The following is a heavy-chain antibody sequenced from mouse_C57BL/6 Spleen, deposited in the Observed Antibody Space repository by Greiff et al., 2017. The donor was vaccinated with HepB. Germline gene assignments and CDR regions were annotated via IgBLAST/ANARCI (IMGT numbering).Heavy chain of an antibody. CDR2: IFPGSGST. D-gene: IGHD1-1*01. CDR1: GYTFTDYY. CDR3: ARRYGSSLLAWFAY. Sequence: VQVVESGPELVKPGASVKISCKASGYTFTDYYINWVKQRPGQGLEWIGWIFPGSGSTYYNEKFKGKATLTVDNSSSTAYMLLSSLTSEDSAVYFCARRYGSSLLAWFAYWGQGTLVTVSA. J-gene: IGHJ3*01. V-gene: IGHV1-75*01.